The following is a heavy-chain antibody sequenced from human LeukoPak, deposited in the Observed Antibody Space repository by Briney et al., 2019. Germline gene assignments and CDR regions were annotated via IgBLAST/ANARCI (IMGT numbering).Heavy chain of an antibody. J-gene: IGHJ5*01. CDR3: AKDRANNGPNCFDS. Sequence: GGSLRLSCAASGFTFSSYSMNWVRQAPGKGLEWVSSISSSSSKYYADSVKGRFTISRDNAKNSLYLQMNSLRAEDTAVYYCAKDRANNGPNCFDSWGQGTLVIVSS. D-gene: IGHD4/OR15-4a*01. CDR2: ISSSSSK. V-gene: IGHV3-21*04. CDR1: GFTFSSYS.